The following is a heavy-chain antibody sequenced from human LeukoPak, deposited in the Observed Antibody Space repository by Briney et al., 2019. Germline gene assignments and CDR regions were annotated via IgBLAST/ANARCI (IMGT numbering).Heavy chain of an antibody. D-gene: IGHD3-22*01. Sequence: PGGSLRLSCAASGFTFSSYAMSWVRQAPGKGLEWVSAISVSGGSTYYADSVKGRFTISRDNSKNTLSLQMNSLRAEDTAVYYCASHSSGYYTYFDYWGQGTLVTVSS. J-gene: IGHJ4*02. CDR3: ASHSSGYYTYFDY. CDR2: ISVSGGST. V-gene: IGHV3-23*01. CDR1: GFTFSSYA.